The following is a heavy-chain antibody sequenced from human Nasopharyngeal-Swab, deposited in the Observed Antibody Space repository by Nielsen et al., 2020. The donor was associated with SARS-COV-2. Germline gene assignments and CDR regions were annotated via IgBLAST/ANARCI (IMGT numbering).Heavy chain of an antibody. J-gene: IGHJ4*02. CDR1: GFTFNNNA. V-gene: IGHV3-23*01. CDR3: AKGGSLSGSWD. D-gene: IGHD1-26*01. Sequence: GGSLRLSCLASGFTFNNNAMTWVRQAPGKGLEWVSTVSGSGKITYYADSVKGRFTISRDNSKNTLFLQMSNLRDEDTAVYYCAKGGSLSGSWDWGQGTLVTVSS. CDR2: VSGSGKIT.